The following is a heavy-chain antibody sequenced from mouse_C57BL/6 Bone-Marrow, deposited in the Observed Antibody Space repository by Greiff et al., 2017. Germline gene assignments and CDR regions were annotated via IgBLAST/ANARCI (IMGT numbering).Heavy chain of an antibody. CDR1: GFTFSSYA. J-gene: IGHJ2*01. CDR3: VRDSGPNYYESGYFDY. V-gene: IGHV5-4*01. Sequence: EVKLVESGGGLVKPGGSLKLSCAASGFTFSSYAMSWVRQTPEKRLEWVATISDGGSYTYYPDNVKGRFTISRDNAKNNLYLQMSHLKSEDTAVYYCVRDSGPNYYESGYFDYWGQGTTLTVSS. CDR2: ISDGGSYT. D-gene: IGHD1-1*01.